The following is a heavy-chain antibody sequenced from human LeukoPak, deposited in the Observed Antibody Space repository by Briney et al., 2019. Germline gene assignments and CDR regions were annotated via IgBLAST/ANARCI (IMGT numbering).Heavy chain of an antibody. V-gene: IGHV3-7*01. J-gene: IGHJ4*02. Sequence: GGSLRLSCAASGFTFTNYWMTWVRQAPGKGLEWVANIKHDGSEQYYVDSVKGRFTISRDNAKNSLYLQMNSLRAEDTAVYYCARVPPAADDYWGQGTLVTVSS. CDR2: IKHDGSEQ. D-gene: IGHD2-2*01. CDR3: ARVPPAADDY. CDR1: GFTFTNYW.